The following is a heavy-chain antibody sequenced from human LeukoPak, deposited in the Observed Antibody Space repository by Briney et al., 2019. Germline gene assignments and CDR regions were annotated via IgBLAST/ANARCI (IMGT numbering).Heavy chain of an antibody. D-gene: IGHD3-22*01. CDR1: GFTFSSYS. V-gene: IGHV3-48*04. J-gene: IGHJ4*02. Sequence: GGSLRLSCAASGFTFSSYSMNWVRQAPGKGLEWVSYISNRGSTIHYADSVRGRFTISRDNAKKSLYLQMNSLRAEDTAVYYCARSADRSGYFREITLYYFDYWAREPWSPSPQ. CDR2: ISNRGSTI. CDR3: ARSADRSGYFREITLYYFDY.